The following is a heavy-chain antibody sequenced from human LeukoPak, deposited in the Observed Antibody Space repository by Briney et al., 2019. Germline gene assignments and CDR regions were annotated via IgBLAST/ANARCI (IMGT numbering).Heavy chain of an antibody. CDR3: ASLYSSSSGPFDY. J-gene: IGHJ4*02. D-gene: IGHD6-6*01. Sequence: GRSLRLSCAASGFTFSSYAMPWVRQAPGKGLEWVAVISYDGSNKYYADSVKGRFTISRDNSKNTLYLQMNSLRAEDTAVYYCASLYSSSSGPFDYWGQGTLVTVSS. V-gene: IGHV3-30*01. CDR1: GFTFSSYA. CDR2: ISYDGSNK.